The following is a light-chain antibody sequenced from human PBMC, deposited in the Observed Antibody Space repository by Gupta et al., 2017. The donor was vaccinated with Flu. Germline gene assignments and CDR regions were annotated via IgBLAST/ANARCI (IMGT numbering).Light chain of an antibody. J-gene: IGLJ3*02. CDR3: QSFDDSGPAWV. CDR2: EDK. V-gene: IGLV6-57*02. Sequence: GDTDDDYDHGFQLRPGSAPAPLVLEDKERPSGFPDRVSGSSDRSSNSASLTISNLQPEDEADYYCQSFDDSGPAWVFGGGTKVTVL. CDR1: GDTDDDY.